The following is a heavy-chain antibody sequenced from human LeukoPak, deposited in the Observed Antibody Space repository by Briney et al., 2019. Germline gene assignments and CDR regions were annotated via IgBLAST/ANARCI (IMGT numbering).Heavy chain of an antibody. Sequence: SETLSLTCAVYGGSFSGYYWSWIRQPPGKGLEWIGEINHSGSTNYNPSLKSRVTISGDTSKNQFSLKLSSVTAADTAVYFCARVGYSYVINDWSRTGLGAHATKNYYHMDVWGKGTTVTVSS. CDR2: INHSGST. CDR1: GGSFSGYY. D-gene: IGHD5-18*01. J-gene: IGHJ6*03. V-gene: IGHV4-34*01. CDR3: ARVGYSYVINDWSRTGLGAHATKNYYHMDV.